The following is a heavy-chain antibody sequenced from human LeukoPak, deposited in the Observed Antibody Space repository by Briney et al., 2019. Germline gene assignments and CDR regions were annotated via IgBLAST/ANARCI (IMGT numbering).Heavy chain of an antibody. V-gene: IGHV4-31*03. Sequence: SQTLSLTCTVSGGSISSGGYYWSWIRQHPGKGLEWIGYIYYSGSTYYNPSLKSRVTISVDTSKNQFSLKLSSVTAADTAVYYCARGFTGTFYGMDVWGQGITVTVSS. CDR3: ARGFTGTFYGMDV. CDR1: GGSISSGGYY. D-gene: IGHD1-1*01. CDR2: IYYSGST. J-gene: IGHJ6*02.